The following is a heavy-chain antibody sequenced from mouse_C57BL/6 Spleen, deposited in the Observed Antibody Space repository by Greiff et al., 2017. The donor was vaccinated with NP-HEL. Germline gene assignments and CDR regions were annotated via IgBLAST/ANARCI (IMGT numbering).Heavy chain of an antibody. CDR1: GYAFSSSW. D-gene: IGHD2-5*01. V-gene: IGHV1-82*01. J-gene: IGHJ4*01. CDR3: ARRDYSNHECAMDD. CDR2: IYPGDGDT. Sequence: QVQLQQSGPELVKPGASVKISCKASGYAFSSSWMNWVKQRPGKGLEWIGRIYPGDGDTNYNGKFKGKATLTADKSSSTAYMQLSSLTSEDSAVXFCARRDYSNHECAMDDWGQGTSVTVSS.